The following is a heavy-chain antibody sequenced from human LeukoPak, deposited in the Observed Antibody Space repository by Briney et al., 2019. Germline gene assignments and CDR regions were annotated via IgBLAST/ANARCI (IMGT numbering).Heavy chain of an antibody. CDR2: INHSGST. V-gene: IGHV4-34*01. CDR3: ARGPLKYYYGSGSSIDY. CDR1: GGSFSGYY. J-gene: IGHJ4*02. D-gene: IGHD3-10*01. Sequence: SETLSLTCAVYGGSFSGYYWSWIRQPPGKGLEWIGEINHSGSTNYNPSLKSRVTISVDTSKNQFSLKLSSVTAADTAVYYCARGPLKYYYGSGSSIDYWGQGTLVTVSS.